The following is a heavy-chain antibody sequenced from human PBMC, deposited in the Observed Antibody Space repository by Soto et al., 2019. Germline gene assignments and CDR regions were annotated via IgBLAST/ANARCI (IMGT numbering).Heavy chain of an antibody. V-gene: IGHV1-8*02. J-gene: IGHJ5*02. CDR2: VNPGSGKA. CDR3: ARLASAGTLNWFDP. Sequence: QVQLVQSGAEVKEPGASVRVSCKASGYTFINYDISWVRQATGQGLEWMGWVNPGSGKAGYASKFQGRVTMTRDASTGTAHLELSSLTSEDTALYYCARLASAGTLNWFDPWGQGTLVTVSS. D-gene: IGHD6-13*01. CDR1: GYTFINYD.